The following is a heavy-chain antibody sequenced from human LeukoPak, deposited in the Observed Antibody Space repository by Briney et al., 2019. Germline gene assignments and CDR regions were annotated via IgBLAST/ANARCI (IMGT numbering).Heavy chain of an antibody. CDR3: LRDAQRPRLTPDY. V-gene: IGHV1-18*01. CDR1: GYTFNTYG. Sequence: ASVKVSCKAPGYTFNTYGISWVRQAPGQGLEWMGWISTYNGDTSYVQNLQGRVTMTTDTSTSTAYMELTSLRSDDTAVYYCLRDAQRPRLTPDYWGQGTLVTVSS. CDR2: ISTYNGDT. J-gene: IGHJ4*02. D-gene: IGHD6-25*01.